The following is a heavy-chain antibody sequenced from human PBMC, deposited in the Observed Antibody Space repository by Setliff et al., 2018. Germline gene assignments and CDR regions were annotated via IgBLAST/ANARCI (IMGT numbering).Heavy chain of an antibody. J-gene: IGHJ4*02. D-gene: IGHD6-19*01. CDR2: IKSKAYGGTA. CDR3: TRLKYSSGWYFDY. V-gene: IGHV3-15*01. CDR1: GFGFSDAW. Sequence: LRLSCVGSGFGFSDAWMTWVRQAPGKGLEWVGHIKSKAYGGTADYATAVKGRFTISRDDSKSIAYLQMNSLKTEDTAVYYCTRLKYSSGWYFDYWGQGTLVTVSS.